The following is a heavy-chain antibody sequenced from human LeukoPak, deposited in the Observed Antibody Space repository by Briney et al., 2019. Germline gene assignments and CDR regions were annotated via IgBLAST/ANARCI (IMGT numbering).Heavy chain of an antibody. CDR3: ARGTMVRGVTRFDP. CDR1: GGSISSSNW. CDR2: IYHSGST. J-gene: IGHJ5*02. V-gene: IGHV4-4*02. Sequence: TETLSLTCAVSGGSISSSNWWSWVRQPPGKGLEWIGEIYHSGSTNYNPSLKSRVTISVDKSKNQFSLKLSSVTAADTAVYYCARGTMVRGVTRFDPWGQGTLVTVSS. D-gene: IGHD3-10*01.